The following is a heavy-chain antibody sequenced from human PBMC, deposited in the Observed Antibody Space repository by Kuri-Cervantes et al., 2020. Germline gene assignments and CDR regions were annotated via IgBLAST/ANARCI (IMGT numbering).Heavy chain of an antibody. J-gene: IGHJ4*02. D-gene: IGHD4-17*01. Sequence: GESLKISCAASGFTFSSYGMHWVRQAPGKGLEWVAVIWYDGSNKYYADSVKGRFTISRDNSKNTLYLQMNSLRAEDTAVYYCASSNDYGDSFDYWGQGTLVTVSS. CDR1: GFTFSSYG. CDR2: IWYDGSNK. V-gene: IGHV3-33*01. CDR3: ASSNDYGDSFDY.